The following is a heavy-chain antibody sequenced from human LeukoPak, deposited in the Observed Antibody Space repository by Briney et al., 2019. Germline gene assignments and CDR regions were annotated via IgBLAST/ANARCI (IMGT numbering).Heavy chain of an antibody. CDR2: IYYSGYT. V-gene: IGHV4-39*01. J-gene: IGHJ6*03. CDR1: GGSISSSTYY. D-gene: IGHD4-11*01. CDR3: ARWPRERNRITVTNYYYYMDV. Sequence: SETLSLTCTVSGGSISSSTYYWGWIRQPPGKGLEWIGSIYYSGYTYYNPSLESRVTISVDTSKNQFSLKLSSVTAADSAVYYCARWPRERNRITVTNYYYYMDVWGRGTTVTVSS.